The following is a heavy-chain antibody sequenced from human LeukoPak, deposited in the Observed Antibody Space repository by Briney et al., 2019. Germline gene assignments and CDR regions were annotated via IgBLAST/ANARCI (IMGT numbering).Heavy chain of an antibody. D-gene: IGHD3-22*01. CDR2: ISGSGGST. CDR1: GFTFSSYA. CDR3: AKLDHLEYYYDSSGYGREFDY. J-gene: IGHJ4*02. V-gene: IGHV3-23*01. Sequence: GGSLRLSCAASGFTFSSYAMSWVRQAPGKGLEWVSAISGSGGSTYYADSVKGRFTISRDNSKNTLYLQMNSLRAEDTAVYYCAKLDHLEYYYDSSGYGREFDYWGQGTLVTVSS.